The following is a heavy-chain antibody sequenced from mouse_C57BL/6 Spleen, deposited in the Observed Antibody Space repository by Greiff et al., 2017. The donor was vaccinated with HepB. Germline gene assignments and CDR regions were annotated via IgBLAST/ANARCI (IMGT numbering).Heavy chain of an antibody. V-gene: IGHV1-81*01. CDR3: ARNYYYGSSPYAMDY. CDR1: GYTFTSYG. CDR2: IYPRSGNT. J-gene: IGHJ4*01. D-gene: IGHD1-1*01. Sequence: SGAELARPGASVKLSCKASGYTFTSYGISWVKQRTGQGLEWIGEIYPRSGNTYYNEKFKGKATLTADKSSSTAYMELRSLTSEDSAVYFCARNYYYGSSPYAMDYWGQGTSVTVSS.